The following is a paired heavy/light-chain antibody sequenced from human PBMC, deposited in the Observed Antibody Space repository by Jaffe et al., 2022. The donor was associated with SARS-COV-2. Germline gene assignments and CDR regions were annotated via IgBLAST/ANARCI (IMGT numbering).Heavy chain of an antibody. V-gene: IGHV4-61*02. Sequence: QVQLLESGPGLVKPSETLSLTCTVSGGSVSSGPYYWSWIRQPAGKTLEFIGRIYTGESYNYSPSLKSRVTISLDTSKNQISLSLTSVTAADSAVYYCARADCGGDCYSSGYYYGMDVWGQGTTVTVSS. CDR3: ARADCGGDCYSSGYYYGMDV. CDR2: IYTGESY. CDR1: GGSVSSGPYY. J-gene: IGHJ6*02. D-gene: IGHD2-21*02.
Light chain of an antibody. J-gene: IGLJ2*01. Sequence: SYAVTQPPSVSVAPGQTAIITCGGDSIGAKGVNWYQQRAGQAPALAVHHNGVRPSGIPERFSGSSSGDTATLVISRVEAGDEADYFCQVWDRRSDQVLFGGGTKLTVL. CDR2: HNG. V-gene: IGLV3-21*02. CDR1: SIGAKG. CDR3: QVWDRRSDQVL.